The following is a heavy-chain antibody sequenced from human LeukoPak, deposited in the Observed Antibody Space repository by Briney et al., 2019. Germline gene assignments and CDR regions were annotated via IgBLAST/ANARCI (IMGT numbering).Heavy chain of an antibody. CDR3: GSGWFGEIPRYFDC. J-gene: IGHJ4*02. CDR2: INSSSSYI. V-gene: IGHV3-21*01. CDR1: GSTFSSYS. Sequence: GGSLRLSCAASGSTFSSYSMKWVRQAPGKGLGWVSSINSSSSYIYYADSVKGPFTISRDKAKNSLYLQMNSLRAEDTAVYYCGSGWFGEIPRYFDCWGQGTLVTVSS. D-gene: IGHD3-10*01.